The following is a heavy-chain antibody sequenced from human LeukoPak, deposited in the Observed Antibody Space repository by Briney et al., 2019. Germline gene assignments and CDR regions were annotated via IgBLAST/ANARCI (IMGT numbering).Heavy chain of an antibody. CDR3: ARDLPLRSSWEGFDP. D-gene: IGHD6-13*01. CDR1: GGTFSSYA. V-gene: IGHV1-18*01. Sequence: ASVKVSCKASGGTFSSYAISWVRQAPGQGLEWMGWISAYNGNTNYAQKLQGRVTMTTDTSTSTAYMELRSLRSDDTAVYYCARDLPLRSSWEGFDPWGQGTLVTVSS. J-gene: IGHJ5*02. CDR2: ISAYNGNT.